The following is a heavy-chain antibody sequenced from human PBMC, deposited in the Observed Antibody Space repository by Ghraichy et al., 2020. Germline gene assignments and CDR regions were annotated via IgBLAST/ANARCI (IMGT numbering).Heavy chain of an antibody. J-gene: IGHJ3*02. D-gene: IGHD1-26*01. CDR3: ARAFVGDSGSYQGDAFDI. Sequence: GGSLRLSCAASGFTFSSNWLSWVRQAPGQGLEWVANIKEDGSEKFYVDSVKGRFTISRDNPNNSLHLQMNSLRAEDTAVYYCARAFVGDSGSYQGDAFDIWGQGTMVTVSS. V-gene: IGHV3-7*03. CDR2: IKEDGSEK. CDR1: GFTFSSNW.